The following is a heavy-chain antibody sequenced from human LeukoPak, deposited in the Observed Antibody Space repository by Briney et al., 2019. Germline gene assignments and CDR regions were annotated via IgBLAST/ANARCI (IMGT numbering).Heavy chain of an antibody. CDR1: GYTFTSYG. V-gene: IGHV1-18*01. CDR3: AGGVVPAAIVGNWFDP. J-gene: IGHJ5*02. CDR2: ISAYNGNT. D-gene: IGHD2-2*01. Sequence: ASVKVSCKASGYTFTSYGISWVRQAPGQGLEWMGWISAYNGNTNYAQKLQGRVTMTTDTSTSTAYMELRSLRSDDTAVYYCAGGVVPAAIVGNWFDPWGQGTLVTVSS.